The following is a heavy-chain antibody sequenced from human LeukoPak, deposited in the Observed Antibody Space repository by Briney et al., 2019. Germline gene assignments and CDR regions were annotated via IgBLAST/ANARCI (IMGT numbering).Heavy chain of an antibody. CDR1: GGSISSSNAY. D-gene: IGHD5-18*01. Sequence: PSQTLSLTCTVSGGSISSSNAYWGWIRQPPGKGLECIGSIYYSKNTYYNPSLKSRVTISADTSKNQFSLTLGSVSATDTAVYYCASPRGFSYGYFDNWGQGTLVTVSS. V-gene: IGHV4-39*01. CDR2: IYYSKNT. J-gene: IGHJ4*02. CDR3: ASPRGFSYGYFDN.